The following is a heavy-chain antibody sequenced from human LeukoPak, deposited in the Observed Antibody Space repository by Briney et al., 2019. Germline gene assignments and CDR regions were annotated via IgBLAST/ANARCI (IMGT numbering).Heavy chain of an antibody. V-gene: IGHV4-34*01. J-gene: IGHJ4*02. Sequence: SETLSLTCAVYGGSFSGYYWSWIRQTPGKGLEWIGEINHSGSTNYNPSLKSRVTISVDTSKNQFSLKLSSVTAADTAVYYCARGIGHYDSSGPVDYWGQGTLVTVSS. D-gene: IGHD3-22*01. CDR2: INHSGST. CDR3: ARGIGHYDSSGPVDY. CDR1: GGSFSGYY.